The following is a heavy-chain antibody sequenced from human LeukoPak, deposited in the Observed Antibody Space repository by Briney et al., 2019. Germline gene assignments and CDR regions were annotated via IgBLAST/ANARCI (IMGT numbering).Heavy chain of an antibody. CDR3: ARVGWAIFGVVIDQHFQH. D-gene: IGHD3-3*01. V-gene: IGHV4-30-4*08. CDR2: IYYSGST. J-gene: IGHJ1*01. CDR1: GGSISSGDYY. Sequence: SETLSLTCTVSGGSISSGDYYWSWIRQPPGKGLEWIGYIYYSGSTYYNPSLKSRVTISVDTSKNQFSLKLSSVTAADTAVYYCARVGWAIFGVVIDQHFQHWGQGTLVTVSS.